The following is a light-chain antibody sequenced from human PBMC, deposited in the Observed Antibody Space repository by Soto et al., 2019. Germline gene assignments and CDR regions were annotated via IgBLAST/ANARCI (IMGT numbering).Light chain of an antibody. Sequence: IVLAQARAALCLSPRERAALCCRASQSVGSYLAWYQQKPGQAPRLLMYSASTRATAIPARFSGSGSGTEFTLSINRLQSEDFAVYYCQQYNNWPTFGQGTRLEIK. V-gene: IGKV3-15*01. J-gene: IGKJ5*01. CDR2: SAS. CDR3: QQYNNWPT. CDR1: QSVGSY.